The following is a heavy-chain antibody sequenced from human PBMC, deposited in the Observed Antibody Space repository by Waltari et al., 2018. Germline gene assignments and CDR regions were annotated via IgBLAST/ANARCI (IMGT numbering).Heavy chain of an antibody. CDR2: ISYPVTT. Sequence: VKLRQSGPELVKSSETLSLTCSVSGGSIDSYDWTWIRQSPGKGLEWSGYISYPVTTNYNPSLDSRVAISVDTSKNQLSLKLTSGTAADTAVYFCARRILHAAGSRGITDNYSMDVWGQGATVSVSS. V-gene: IGHV4-59*01. CDR3: ARRILHAAGSRGITDNYSMDV. D-gene: IGHD3-10*01. J-gene: IGHJ6*02. CDR1: GGSIDSYD.